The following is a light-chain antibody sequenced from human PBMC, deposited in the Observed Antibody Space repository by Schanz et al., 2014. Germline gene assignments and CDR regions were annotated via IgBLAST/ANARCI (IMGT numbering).Light chain of an antibody. J-gene: IGKJ1*01. V-gene: IGKV3-11*01. Sequence: EIVLTQSPATLSLSPGERATLSCRASQTVSNYLAWYQQKPGQAPRLLIYDASNRATGIPARFSGSGSGTGSGTDFTLTISRLEPEDFGVYYCQQYGYSPRTFGQGTKVEIK. CDR1: QTVSNY. CDR3: QQYGYSPRT. CDR2: DAS.